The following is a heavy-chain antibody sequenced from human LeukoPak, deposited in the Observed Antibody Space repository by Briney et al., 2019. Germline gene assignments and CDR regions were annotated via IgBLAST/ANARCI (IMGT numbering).Heavy chain of an antibody. V-gene: IGHV3-21*01. CDR2: ISSSSSYI. CDR1: GFTFSNYA. D-gene: IGHD2-2*02. J-gene: IGHJ5*02. Sequence: GRSLRLSCAASGFTFSNYAIHWVHQAPGKGLEWVSSISSSSSYIYYADSVKGRFTISRDNAKNSLYLQMNSLRAEDTAVYYCAVRDSIPSTEAGNWFDPWGQGTLVTVSS. CDR3: AVRDSIPSTEAGNWFDP.